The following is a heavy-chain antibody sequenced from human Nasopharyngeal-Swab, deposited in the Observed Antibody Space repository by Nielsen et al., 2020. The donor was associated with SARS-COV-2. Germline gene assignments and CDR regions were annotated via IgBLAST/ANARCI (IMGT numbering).Heavy chain of an antibody. CDR2: IYHSGST. CDR3: ARIVVVPAASVRIRGWFDP. Sequence: SETLSLTYAVSGYSISSGYYWGWIRQPPGKGLEWIGSIYHSGSTYYNPSLKSRVTISADTSKNQFSLKLSSVTAADTAVYYCARIVVVPAASVRIRGWFDPWGQGTLVTVSS. V-gene: IGHV4-38-2*01. CDR1: GYSISSGYY. J-gene: IGHJ5*02. D-gene: IGHD2-2*01.